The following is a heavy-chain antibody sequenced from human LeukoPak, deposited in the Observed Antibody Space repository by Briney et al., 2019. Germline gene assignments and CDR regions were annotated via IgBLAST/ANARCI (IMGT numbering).Heavy chain of an antibody. V-gene: IGHV4-39*07. Sequence: SETLSLTCTVSGGSISSSSYYWGWIRQPPGKGLEWIGSIYYSGSTYYNPSLKSRVTISVDTSKNQFSLKLSSVTAADTAVYYCARGYLYYYDSSGYWDYVDVWGKGTTVTVSS. D-gene: IGHD3-22*01. CDR2: IYYSGST. CDR3: ARGYLYYYDSSGYWDYVDV. J-gene: IGHJ6*03. CDR1: GGSISSSSYY.